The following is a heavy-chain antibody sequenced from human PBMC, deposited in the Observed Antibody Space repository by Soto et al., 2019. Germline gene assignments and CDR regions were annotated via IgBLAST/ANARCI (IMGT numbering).Heavy chain of an antibody. D-gene: IGHD5-18*01. J-gene: IGHJ4*02. CDR2: IYYSGST. CDR3: ARGGYSYGYRPTYYCDY. Sequence: SATLSLTCPVSGGSLSSYYRSWLRPPPGKGLEWIGYIYYSGSTNYNPSLKSRVTISVDTSKNQFSLKLSSVTAADTAVYYCARGGYSYGYRPTYYCDYWGQGTLVTVSA. CDR1: GGSLSSYY. V-gene: IGHV4-59*01.